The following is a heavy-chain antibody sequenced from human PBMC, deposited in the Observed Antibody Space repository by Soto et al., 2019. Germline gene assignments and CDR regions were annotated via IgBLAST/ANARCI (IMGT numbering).Heavy chain of an antibody. Sequence: QVQLQASGPGLVKPSETLSLTCSVSFIYVSDFHWGWIRRSQGKGLEWIGHISYSGPTNYHISLKSRLSWSVDTSNNQFSLKVRAVTAADTAIYYCARAKYYHASGRHFVFDPWGQGTLVTVSS. CDR1: FIYVSDFH. D-gene: IGHD3-10*01. V-gene: IGHV4-59*02. CDR3: ARAKYYHASGRHFVFDP. J-gene: IGHJ5*02. CDR2: ISYSGPT.